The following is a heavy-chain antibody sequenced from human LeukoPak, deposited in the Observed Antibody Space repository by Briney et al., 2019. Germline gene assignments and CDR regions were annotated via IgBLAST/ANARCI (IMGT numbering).Heavy chain of an antibody. CDR1: GFTSGSYS. D-gene: IGHD5-24*01. CDR3: ARGRVDSNYSHLDS. CDR2: IKHDGREK. Sequence: PGGSLRLSCVASGFTSGSYSMSWVRQAPGKGLEWVASIKHDGREKHYLDSVKGRFAISRDNTKNSLDLQINSLRAEDAAVYYCARGRVDSNYSHLDSWGQGTLVTVSS. J-gene: IGHJ4*02. V-gene: IGHV3-7*01.